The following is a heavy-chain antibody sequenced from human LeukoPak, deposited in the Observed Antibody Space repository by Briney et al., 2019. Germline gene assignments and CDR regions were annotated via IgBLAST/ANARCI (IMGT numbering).Heavy chain of an antibody. CDR3: AKDKRRGDYSNYFGGADY. D-gene: IGHD4-11*01. CDR2: IRYDGSNK. Sequence: GGSLRLSCAASGFTFSSYGMHWVRQAPGKGLEWVAFIRYDGSNKYYADSVKGRFTISRDNSKNTLYLQMNSLRAEDTAVYYCAKDKRRGDYSNYFGGADYWGQGTLVTVSS. V-gene: IGHV3-30*02. CDR1: GFTFSSYG. J-gene: IGHJ4*02.